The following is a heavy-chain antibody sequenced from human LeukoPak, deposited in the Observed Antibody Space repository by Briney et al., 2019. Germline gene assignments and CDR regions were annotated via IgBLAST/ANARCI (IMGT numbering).Heavy chain of an antibody. CDR3: ARAPGYSSSWYGDNWFDP. Sequence: PGGSLRLSCAASGFIFDDYGISWIRQAPGKGLEWVSSINWNGGSSGYADSVKGRFTISRDTAKNSLYLQMNSLRAEDTALYYCARAPGYSSSWYGDNWFDPWGQGTQVTVSS. D-gene: IGHD6-13*01. J-gene: IGHJ5*02. CDR2: INWNGGSS. V-gene: IGHV3-20*04. CDR1: GFIFDDYG.